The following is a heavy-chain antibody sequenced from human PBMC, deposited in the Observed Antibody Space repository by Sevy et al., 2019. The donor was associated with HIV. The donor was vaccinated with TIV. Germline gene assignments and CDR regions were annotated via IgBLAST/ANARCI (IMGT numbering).Heavy chain of an antibody. J-gene: IGHJ3*02. V-gene: IGHV3-53*01. CDR1: GFSVSDTY. CDR3: GRLNVYYYDDDGYYTTGNAFDI. D-gene: IGHD3-22*01. CDR2: IYSGDKT. Sequence: GGSLRLSCAASGFSVSDTYMSWVRQAPGKGLEWVSVIYSGDKTYHADSVKGRFTISRDSSKNTIYLQLNSLRTEDTAVYYCGRLNVYYYDDDGYYTTGNAFDIWGQGTMVTVSS.